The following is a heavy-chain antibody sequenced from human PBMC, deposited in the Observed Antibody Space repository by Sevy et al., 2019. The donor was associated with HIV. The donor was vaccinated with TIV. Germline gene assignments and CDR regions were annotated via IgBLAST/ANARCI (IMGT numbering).Heavy chain of an antibody. Sequence: GGSLRLSCTAAGFTYSNAWMSWVRQAPGKGLEWVGRIKSESDGGATDYAAFVKGRFTISRDDSENTLYVQMNSLKAADTAIYYCITEGNAYDSYHATDVWGQGTPVTVSS. D-gene: IGHD2-21*02. CDR1: GFTYSNAW. CDR3: ITEGNAYDSYHATDV. V-gene: IGHV3-15*01. J-gene: IGHJ6*02. CDR2: IKSESDGGAT.